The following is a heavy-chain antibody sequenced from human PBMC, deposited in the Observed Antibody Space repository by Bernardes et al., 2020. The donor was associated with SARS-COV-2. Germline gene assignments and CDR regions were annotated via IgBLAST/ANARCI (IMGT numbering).Heavy chain of an antibody. CDR2: INPNSGGT. D-gene: IGHD6-19*01. V-gene: IGHV1-2*02. CDR3: ARDPTAVAVYYYYGMDV. CDR1: GYTFTGYY. Sequence: ASVKVSCKASGYTFTGYYMHWVRQAPGQGLEWMGWINPNSGGTNYAQKFQGRVTMTRDTFISTAYMELSRLRSDDTAVYYCARDPTAVAVYYYYGMDVWGQGTT. J-gene: IGHJ6*02.